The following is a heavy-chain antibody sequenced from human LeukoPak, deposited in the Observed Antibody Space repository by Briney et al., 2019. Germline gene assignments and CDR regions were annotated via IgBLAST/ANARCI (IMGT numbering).Heavy chain of an antibody. CDR2: IYYSGST. CDR1: GGSISSGDYY. V-gene: IGHV4-30-4*01. CDR3: ARADSSGWLGSLDY. D-gene: IGHD6-19*01. Sequence: PSQTLSLTCTVSGGSISSGDYYWSWIRQPPGKGLEWIGYIYYSGSTYYNPSLKSRVTISVDTSKNQFSLKLSSVTAADTAVYYCARADSSGWLGSLDYWGRGTLVTVSS. J-gene: IGHJ4*02.